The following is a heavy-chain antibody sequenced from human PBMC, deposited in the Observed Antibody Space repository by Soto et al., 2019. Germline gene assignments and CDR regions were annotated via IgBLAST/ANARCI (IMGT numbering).Heavy chain of an antibody. CDR1: GFTFSNSG. J-gene: IGHJ3*02. CDR3: AKDLTPYHASDI. CDR2: IAYDGSGK. V-gene: IGHV3-30*18. Sequence: WGSLRLSCAASGFTFSNSGMHWVRQAPGKGLEWVAFIAYDGSGKNVADSVKGRFIISRDSSKSTLYLQMNSLTAEDTAVYYCAKDLTPYHASDIWGNGKMVTV.